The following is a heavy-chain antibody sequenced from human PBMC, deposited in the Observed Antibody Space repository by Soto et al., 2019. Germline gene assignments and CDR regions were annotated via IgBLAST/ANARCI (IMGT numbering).Heavy chain of an antibody. CDR1: GFTFSSYE. V-gene: IGHV3-48*03. D-gene: IGHD3-22*01. Sequence: GGSLRLSCAASGFTFSSYEMNWVRQAPGKGLEWVSYISSSGSTIYYADSVKGRFTISRDNAKNSLYLQMNSLRAEDTAVYYCASLLHDAFDIWGQGTMVTVSS. CDR3: ASLLHDAFDI. CDR2: ISSSGSTI. J-gene: IGHJ3*02.